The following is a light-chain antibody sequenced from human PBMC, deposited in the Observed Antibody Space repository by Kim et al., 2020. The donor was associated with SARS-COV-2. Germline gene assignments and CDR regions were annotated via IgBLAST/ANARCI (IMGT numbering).Light chain of an antibody. CDR1: KLGDKY. Sequence: SYELTQPPSVPVSPGQTASITCSGDKLGDKYACWYQQKPGQSPVLVIYQDSKRPSGIPERFSGSNSGNTATLTISGTQAMDEADYYCQAWDSSTLSYVFGTGTKVTVL. CDR3: QAWDSSTLSYV. J-gene: IGLJ1*01. CDR2: QDS. V-gene: IGLV3-1*01.